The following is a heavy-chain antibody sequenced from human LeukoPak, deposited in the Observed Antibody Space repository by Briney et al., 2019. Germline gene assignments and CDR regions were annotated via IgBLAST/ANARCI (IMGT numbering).Heavy chain of an antibody. CDR3: AREGSSSWSHPDY. Sequence: PGGSLRLSCAASGYIFSSFGVNWVRQAPGKGLEWVSYISSSGSTIYYADSVKGRFTISRDNAKNSLYLQMNSLRAEDTAVYYCAREGSSSWSHPDYWGQGTLVTVSS. D-gene: IGHD6-13*01. J-gene: IGHJ4*02. CDR2: ISSSGSTI. V-gene: IGHV3-48*04. CDR1: GYIFSSFG.